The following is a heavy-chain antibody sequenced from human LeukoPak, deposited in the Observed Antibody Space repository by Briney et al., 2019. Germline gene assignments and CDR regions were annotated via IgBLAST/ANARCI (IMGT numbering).Heavy chain of an antibody. CDR1: GGTFSSYA. CDR2: IIPIFGTA. J-gene: IGHJ4*02. CDR3: ARTCSGTSCADFDY. Sequence: SVKVSCKASGGTFSSYAISWVRQAPGQGLEWMGGIIPIFGTANCAQKFQGRVTITADESTSTAYMELSSLRSEDTAMYYCARTCSGTSCADFDYWGQGTLVTVSS. V-gene: IGHV1-69*01. D-gene: IGHD2-2*01.